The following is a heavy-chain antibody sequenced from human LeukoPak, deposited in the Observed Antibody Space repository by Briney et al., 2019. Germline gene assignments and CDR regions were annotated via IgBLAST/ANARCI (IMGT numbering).Heavy chain of an antibody. CDR2: IYHSGST. V-gene: IGHV4-38-2*02. CDR3: ARVRRRGRELLHLGKIHDAFDI. D-gene: IGHD1-26*01. J-gene: IGHJ3*02. Sequence: SETLSLTCTVSGYSISSGYYWGWIRQPPGQGLEWIGSIYHSGSTYYNPSLKSRVTISVDTSKNQFSLKLSSVTAADTAVYYCARVRRRGRELLHLGKIHDAFDIWGQGTMVTVSS. CDR1: GYSISSGYY.